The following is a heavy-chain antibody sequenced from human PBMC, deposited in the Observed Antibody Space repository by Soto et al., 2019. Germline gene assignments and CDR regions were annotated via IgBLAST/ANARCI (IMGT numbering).Heavy chain of an antibody. CDR2: ISPGGGST. CDR3: ANRRDGFDI. Sequence: EVQLLESGGGLVQPGGSLRLSCAGSGFVFSTYPMSWVRQAPGKGLEWVSSISPGGGSTYYADSVKGRFTISRDNSKNTLYLQMNSLRAEDTALYYCANRRDGFDIWGQGTRFTVSS. J-gene: IGHJ3*02. CDR1: GFVFSTYP. V-gene: IGHV3-23*01.